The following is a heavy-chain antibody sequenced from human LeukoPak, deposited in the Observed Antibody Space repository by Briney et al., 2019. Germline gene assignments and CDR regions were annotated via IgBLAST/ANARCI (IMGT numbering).Heavy chain of an antibody. CDR2: INAGNGNT. D-gene: IGHD3-9*01. V-gene: IGHV1-3*01. Sequence: ASVKVSCKASGYTFTSYAMHWVRQAPGQRLEWMGWINAGNGNTKYSQKFQGRVTITRDTSASTAYMELSSLRSDDTAVYYCARDTYYDILAGADDAFDIWGQGTMVTVSS. CDR3: ARDTYYDILAGADDAFDI. CDR1: GYTFTSYA. J-gene: IGHJ3*02.